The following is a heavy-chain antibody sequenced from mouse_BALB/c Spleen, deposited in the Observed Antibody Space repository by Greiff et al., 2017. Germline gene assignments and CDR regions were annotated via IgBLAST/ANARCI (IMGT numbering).Heavy chain of an antibody. V-gene: IGHV7-3*02. D-gene: IGHD4-1*01. CDR2: IRNKANGYTT. CDR1: GFTFTDYY. CDR3: ARDSLTGTSPY. Sequence: EVHLVESGGGLVQPGGSLRLSCATSGFTFTDYYMSWVRQPPGKALEWLGFIRNKANGYTTEYSASVKGRFTISRDNSQSILYLQMNTLRAEDSATYYCARDSLTGTSPYWGQGTLVTVSA. J-gene: IGHJ3*01.